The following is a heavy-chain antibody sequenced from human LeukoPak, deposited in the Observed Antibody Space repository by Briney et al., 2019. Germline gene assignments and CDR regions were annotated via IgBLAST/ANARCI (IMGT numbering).Heavy chain of an antibody. Sequence: GGSLRLSCAASRFTFSSYAMSWVRQAPGKGLEWVSAISGSGGSTYYADSVKGRFTISRDNSKNTLYLQMNSLRAEDTAVYYCAKDRGGDIVVVPAAPGAFDIWGQGTMVTVS. J-gene: IGHJ3*02. CDR1: RFTFSSYA. CDR2: ISGSGGST. CDR3: AKDRGGDIVVVPAAPGAFDI. V-gene: IGHV3-23*01. D-gene: IGHD2-2*01.